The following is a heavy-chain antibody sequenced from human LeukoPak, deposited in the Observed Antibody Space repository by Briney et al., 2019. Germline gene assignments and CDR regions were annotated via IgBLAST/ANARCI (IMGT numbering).Heavy chain of an antibody. J-gene: IGHJ4*02. D-gene: IGHD5-18*01. V-gene: IGHV4-39*01. Sequence: GSLRLSCAASGFTFNTYSMNWVRQPPGKGLEWIGSIYYSKNTYYNPSLKSRVTISADTSENQFSLTLGSVSATDTAVYYCVSPRGFSYGYFDYWGQGTLVTVSS. CDR3: VSPRGFSYGYFDY. CDR1: GFTFNTYSMN. CDR2: IYYSKNT.